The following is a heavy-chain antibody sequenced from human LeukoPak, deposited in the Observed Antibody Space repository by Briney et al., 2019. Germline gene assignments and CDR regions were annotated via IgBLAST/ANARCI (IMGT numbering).Heavy chain of an antibody. Sequence: PGGSLRLSCEASGFTFSNYWIHWVRRAPGKGLVWVSRINSVGSDSGYAGFVKGRFTISRDSARNTVYLQMNSLRAEDTAVYYCASFDATTKTYYDFWSGSYYYYGMDVWGQGTTVTVSS. CDR2: INSVGSDS. D-gene: IGHD3-3*01. CDR3: ASFDATTKTYYDFWSGSYYYYGMDV. CDR1: GFTFSNYW. J-gene: IGHJ6*02. V-gene: IGHV3-74*01.